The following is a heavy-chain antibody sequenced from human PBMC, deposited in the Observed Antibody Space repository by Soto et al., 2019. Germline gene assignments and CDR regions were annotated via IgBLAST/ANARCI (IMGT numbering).Heavy chain of an antibody. Sequence: PWGSLRLSCSASGFNFRNFAMSWFRQAPGKGLEWVSGMSERSGPPLYADSVKGRFTISRDNSKSTLYLEMNNLRPEDTAVYYCAKDQDNTDYYWIFDLWGRGTPVTVSS. D-gene: IGHD4-17*01. V-gene: IGHV3-23*01. CDR3: AKDQDNTDYYWIFDL. J-gene: IGHJ2*01. CDR1: GFNFRNFA. CDR2: MSERSGPP.